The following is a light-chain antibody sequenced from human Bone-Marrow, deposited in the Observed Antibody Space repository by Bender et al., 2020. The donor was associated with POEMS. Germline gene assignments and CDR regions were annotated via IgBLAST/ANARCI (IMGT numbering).Light chain of an antibody. CDR1: TSDIGGYNL. V-gene: IGLV2-23*01. J-gene: IGLJ2*01. Sequence: QSALTQPASVSGSPGQSITISCTGSTSDIGGYNLVSWYQQHPNRVPKLLIYEDTKRRSAVSHRFSASKSGNVASLTISGLQAGDEADYYCSSYAGDKTLIFGGGTKITVL. CDR3: SSYAGDKTLI. CDR2: EDT.